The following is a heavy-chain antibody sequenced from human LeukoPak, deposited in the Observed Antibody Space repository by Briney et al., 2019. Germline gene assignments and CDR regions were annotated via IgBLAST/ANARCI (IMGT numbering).Heavy chain of an antibody. Sequence: SETLSLTCTVSGGSISSYYWSWIRQPPGKGLEWIGYIYYSGSTNYNPSLKSRVTISIDTSKNQFSLKLSSVTAADTAVYYCARQVTDGSGSYNFDCWGQGTLVTVSS. D-gene: IGHD3-10*01. CDR2: IYYSGST. CDR3: ARQVTDGSGSYNFDC. CDR1: GGSISSYY. V-gene: IGHV4-59*08. J-gene: IGHJ4*02.